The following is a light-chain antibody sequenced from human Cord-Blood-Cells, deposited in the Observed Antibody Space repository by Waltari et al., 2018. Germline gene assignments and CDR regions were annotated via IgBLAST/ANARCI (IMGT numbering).Light chain of an antibody. J-gene: IGKJ2*01. CDR2: DAS. CDR3: QQFNSDPYT. V-gene: IGKV1-13*02. Sequence: AIQLTQSPSFLSASGGHRVPITCRASQRISSALAWYQQKPGKAPKLLIYDASSLESGCPSRFSVIASGTDFTLTCISLQPEDFSTYYCQQFNSDPYTFGQGTKLEIK. CDR1: QRISSA.